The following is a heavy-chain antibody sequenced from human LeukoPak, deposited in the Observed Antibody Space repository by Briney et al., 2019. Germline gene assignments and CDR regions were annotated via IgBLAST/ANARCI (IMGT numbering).Heavy chain of an antibody. Sequence: GGSLRLSCAASGFTFSSYGMHWVRQAPGKGLEWVAFIRYDGSNKYYADSVKGRFTISRDNSKNTLYLQMNSLRAEDTAVYYCAKDDGYSYGYGGMDVWGQGTTVTASS. V-gene: IGHV3-30*02. CDR3: AKDDGYSYGYGGMDV. CDR2: IRYDGSNK. D-gene: IGHD5-18*01. J-gene: IGHJ6*02. CDR1: GFTFSSYG.